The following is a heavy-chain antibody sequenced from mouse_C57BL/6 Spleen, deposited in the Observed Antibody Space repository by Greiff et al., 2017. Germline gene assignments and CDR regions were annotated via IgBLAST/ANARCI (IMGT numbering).Heavy chain of an antibody. CDR3: ERREDVRYFDG. CDR1: GFTFSDYG. CDR2: ISSGSSTI. J-gene: IGHJ1*03. Sequence: EVKLMESGGGLVKPGGSLKLSCAASGFTFSDYGMHWVRQAPEKGLEWVAYISSGSSTIYYADTVKGRITISRDNAKNTLCLQMTSLRSEDTDMYYSERREDVRYFDGWGTGTTVTVSS. V-gene: IGHV5-17*01.